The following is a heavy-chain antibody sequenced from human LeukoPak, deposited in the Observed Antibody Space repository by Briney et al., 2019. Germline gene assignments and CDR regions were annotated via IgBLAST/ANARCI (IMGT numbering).Heavy chain of an antibody. D-gene: IGHD3-3*01. V-gene: IGHV1-69*13. CDR1: GYTFSSYA. CDR3: ARGILGDDFWSGYYVDP. J-gene: IGHJ5*02. CDR2: IIPIFGTA. Sequence: SVKVSCKASGYTFSSYAISWVRQAPGQGLEWMGGIIPIFGTANYAQKFQGRVTITADESTSTAYMELSSLRSEDTAVYYCARGILGDDFWSGYYVDPWGQGTLVTVSS.